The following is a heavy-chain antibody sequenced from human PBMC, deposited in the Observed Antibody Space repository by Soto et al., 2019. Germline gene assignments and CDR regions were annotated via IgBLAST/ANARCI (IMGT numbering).Heavy chain of an antibody. Sequence: GGSLRLSCAASGFTFSSYAMSWVRQAPGKGLEWVSAISGSGGGTYYAESVKGRFTISRDNSKNTLYLQMNSLRAEDTAVYYCAKAGGNLDIEATITPPVYYMDVWGKGTTVTVSS. CDR2: ISGSGGGT. CDR1: GFTFSSYA. D-gene: IGHD5-12*01. V-gene: IGHV3-23*01. CDR3: AKAGGNLDIEATITPPVYYMDV. J-gene: IGHJ6*03.